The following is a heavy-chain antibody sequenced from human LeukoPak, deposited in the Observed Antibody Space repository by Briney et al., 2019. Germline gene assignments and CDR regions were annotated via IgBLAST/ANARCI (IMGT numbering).Heavy chain of an antibody. V-gene: IGHV4-59*01. CDR3: AREGSSGWYGHDY. D-gene: IGHD6-19*01. CDR2: TYYSGST. CDR1: GGSISSYY. J-gene: IGHJ4*02. Sequence: SETLSLTCTVSGGSISSYYWSWIRQPPGKGLEWIGYTYYSGSTNYNPSLKSRVTISVDTSKNQFSLKLSSVTAADTAVYYCAREGSSGWYGHDYWGQGTLVTVSS.